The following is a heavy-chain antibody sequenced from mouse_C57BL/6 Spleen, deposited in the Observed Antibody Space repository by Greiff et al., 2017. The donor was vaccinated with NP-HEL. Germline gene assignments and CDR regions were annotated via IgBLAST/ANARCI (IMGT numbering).Heavy chain of an antibody. Sequence: VQLQESGAELVKPGASVKLSCKASGYTFTSYWMHWVKQRPGQGLEWIGMIHPNSGSTNYNEKFKSKATLTVDKSSSTAYMQLSSLTSEDSAVYYCARDRDYYGSRGYYAMDYWGQGTSVTVSS. CDR1: GYTFTSYW. J-gene: IGHJ4*01. CDR3: ARDRDYYGSRGYYAMDY. CDR2: IHPNSGST. D-gene: IGHD1-1*01. V-gene: IGHV1-64*01.